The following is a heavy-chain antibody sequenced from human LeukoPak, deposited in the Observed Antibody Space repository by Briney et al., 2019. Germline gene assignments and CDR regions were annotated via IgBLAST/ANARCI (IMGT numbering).Heavy chain of an antibody. CDR3: ARGLGDFWTEGSYYFDY. CDR1: GFTVSSNY. D-gene: IGHD3/OR15-3a*01. J-gene: IGHJ4*02. Sequence: GGSLRLSCAASGFTVSSNYMNWVRQAPGKGLEWVSVVYSGGSTYYADSVKGRFTISRDNSKNTLYLQMNSLRAEDTAVYYCARGLGDFWTEGSYYFDYWGQGTLVTVSS. CDR2: VYSGGST. V-gene: IGHV3-53*01.